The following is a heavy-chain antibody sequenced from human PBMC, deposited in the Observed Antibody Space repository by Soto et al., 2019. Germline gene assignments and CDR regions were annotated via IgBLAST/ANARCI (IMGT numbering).Heavy chain of an antibody. Sequence: PSETLIVTCTLSVGSISIGDYYWSWIRQPPGKGLEWIGYLYYSGSTYYNPSLKSRVTISVDTSKKQFSLKLSSLTAADTAVYYCACYPRVWFDPWGQGTLFTVSS. D-gene: IGHD2-2*01. CDR3: ACYPRVWFDP. CDR2: LYYSGST. V-gene: IGHV4-30-4*01. CDR1: VGSISIGDYY. J-gene: IGHJ5*02.